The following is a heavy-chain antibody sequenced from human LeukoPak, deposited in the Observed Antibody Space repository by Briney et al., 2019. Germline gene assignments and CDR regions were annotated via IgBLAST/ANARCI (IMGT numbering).Heavy chain of an antibody. CDR1: GFTFSSYW. J-gene: IGHJ1*01. CDR2: INCDGSST. Sequence: GGSLRLSCAASGFTFSSYWMHWVRQAPGKGLVWVSRINCDGSSTTYADSVKGRFTISRDNAKNTLYLQMNSLRAEDMAVYYCARGKGGDFQHWGQGTLVTVSS. V-gene: IGHV3-74*01. D-gene: IGHD3-16*01. CDR3: ARGKGGDFQH.